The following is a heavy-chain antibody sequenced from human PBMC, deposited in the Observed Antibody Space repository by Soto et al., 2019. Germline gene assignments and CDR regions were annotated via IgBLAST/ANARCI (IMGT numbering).Heavy chain of an antibody. CDR1: GGSISSGNYY. J-gene: IGHJ5*02. D-gene: IGHD4-17*01. V-gene: IGHV4-31*03. Sequence: QVQLQESGPGLVKPSQTLSLTCTVSGGSISSGNYYWSWIRHHPGKGLEWIGNLYYRGNTYYNPSLKTRVSISLDTSKNQFCLRLDSVTAADTAVYYGARDTVTTSSNCFDHWGQGTLVTVS. CDR2: LYYRGNT. CDR3: ARDTVTTSSNCFDH.